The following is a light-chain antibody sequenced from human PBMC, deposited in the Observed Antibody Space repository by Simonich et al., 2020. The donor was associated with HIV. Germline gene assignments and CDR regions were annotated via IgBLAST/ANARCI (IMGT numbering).Light chain of an antibody. V-gene: IGKV3-15*01. CDR3: QQYNDSPLT. Sequence: IVLTQSPGTLSLSPGERATLSCRASQSLTNNLAWYQQKPGQAPRPLIYAASTRATGIPARFSGTGSGTEFTLTISSMQSEDFALYYCQQYNDSPLTFGGGTKVEIK. CDR2: AAS. CDR1: QSLTNN. J-gene: IGKJ4*01.